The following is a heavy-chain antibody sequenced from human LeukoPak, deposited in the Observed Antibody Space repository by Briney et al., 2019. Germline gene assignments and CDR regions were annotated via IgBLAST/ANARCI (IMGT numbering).Heavy chain of an antibody. Sequence: ASVKVSCKASGYTFTSYGISWVRQAPGQGLEWMGWISAYNGNTNYAQQLQGRVTMTTDTSTSTAYMELRSLRSDDTAVYYCARAGGILLDCSGASCYGPVDYWGQGTLVTVSS. CDR2: ISAYNGNT. V-gene: IGHV1-18*01. D-gene: IGHD2-2*01. J-gene: IGHJ4*02. CDR1: GYTFTSYG. CDR3: ARAGGILLDCSGASCYGPVDY.